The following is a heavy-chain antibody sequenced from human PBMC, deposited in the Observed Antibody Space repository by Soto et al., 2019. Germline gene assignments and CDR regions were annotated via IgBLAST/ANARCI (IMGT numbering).Heavy chain of an antibody. CDR3: ARAPVLTGTTLYNVAY. D-gene: IGHD1-1*01. V-gene: IGHV1-46*03. CDR2: IDPSAGST. Sequence: QVQLVQSGAEVKKPGASVKVSCKASGYIFTSYYMHWVRQAPGQGLERRAIIDPSAGSTTYAQNFQGRVTLTTDTSPSTVYQVLNCLRSEETAVSYCARAPVLTGTTLYNVAYSRPGTLGTVS. CDR1: GYIFTSYY. J-gene: IGHJ4*02.